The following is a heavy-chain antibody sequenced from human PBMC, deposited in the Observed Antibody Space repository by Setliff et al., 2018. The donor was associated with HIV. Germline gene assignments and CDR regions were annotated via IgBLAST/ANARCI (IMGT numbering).Heavy chain of an antibody. J-gene: IGHJ4*02. V-gene: IGHV3-48*01. Sequence: GGSLRLSCAGSGSGGSGFTFSSYSMNWVRQAPGKGLEWVSYIRSSSSTIYYADSVKGRFTISRDNAKNSLYLQMNNVRAEDTAFYYCARDPAHGALDFWGQGTLVTVSS. D-gene: IGHD3-10*01. CDR3: ARDPAHGALDF. CDR1: GFTFSSYS. CDR2: IRSSSSTI.